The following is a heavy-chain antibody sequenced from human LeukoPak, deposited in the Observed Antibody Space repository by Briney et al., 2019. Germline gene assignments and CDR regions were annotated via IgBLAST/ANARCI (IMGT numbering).Heavy chain of an antibody. Sequence: PSQTLSLTCTVSGGSISSGTYYWSWIRQHPGKGLEWIGYIYYSGSTYYNPSLKSRVTISVDTSKNQFYLKLSSVTAADTAVYYCARDWCSSTSCYDAFDIWDQGTMVTVSS. CDR3: ARDWCSSTSCYDAFDI. D-gene: IGHD2-2*01. V-gene: IGHV4-31*03. J-gene: IGHJ3*02. CDR2: IYYSGST. CDR1: GGSISSGTYY.